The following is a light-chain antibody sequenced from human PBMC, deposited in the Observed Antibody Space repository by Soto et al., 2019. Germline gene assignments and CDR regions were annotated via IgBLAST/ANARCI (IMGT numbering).Light chain of an antibody. J-gene: IGLJ2*01. CDR3: CSYAGNYSVI. V-gene: IGLV2-11*01. CDR2: DVR. CDR1: SSDVGGYSF. Sequence: QSALTQPRSVSGSPGQSVTISCSGSSSDVGGYSFVSWYQQHPDNTPKLIIYDVRNRPSGVPDRFSGSKSGNTASLTISGLQADDEADYYCCSYAGNYSVIFGGGTKLTVL.